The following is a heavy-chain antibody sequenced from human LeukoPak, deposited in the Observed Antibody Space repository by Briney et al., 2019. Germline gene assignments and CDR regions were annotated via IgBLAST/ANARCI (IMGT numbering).Heavy chain of an antibody. V-gene: IGHV3-30*02. J-gene: IGHJ4*02. CDR2: IRYDGSNK. CDR3: QGYDTSGYGKGGY. CDR1: GFTFSSYG. Sequence: GGSLRLSCAASGFTFSSYGMHWVRQSPGKGLEWVAFIRYDGSNKYYADSVKGRFTISRDNSKNTLYLQMNSLRAEDTAVYYCQGYDTSGYGKGGYWGQGTLVTVSS. D-gene: IGHD3-22*01.